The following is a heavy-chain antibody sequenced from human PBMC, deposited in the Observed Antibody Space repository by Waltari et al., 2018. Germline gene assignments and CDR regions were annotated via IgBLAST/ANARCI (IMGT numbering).Heavy chain of an antibody. CDR2: IAKDGRQE. CDR1: GFTFSNYG. Sequence: QVQLEESGGGVVQPGRSLRLSCAVSGFTFSNYGMQWVRQAPGKGLEWVATIAKDGRQEYYSDSVKGRLAISRDNAKSTLYLQMNSLRAEDTAMYYCATRTVVPGVPGMADYWGQGTLVTVSS. CDR3: ATRTVVPGVPGMADY. V-gene: IGHV3-30*03. J-gene: IGHJ4*02. D-gene: IGHD4-4*01.